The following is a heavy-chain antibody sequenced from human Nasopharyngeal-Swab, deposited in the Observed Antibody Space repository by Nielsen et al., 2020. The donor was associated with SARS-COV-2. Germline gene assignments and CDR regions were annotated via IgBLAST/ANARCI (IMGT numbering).Heavy chain of an antibody. Sequence: LKISCAASGFTFSSYSMNWVRQAPGKGLEWVSSISSSSSYIYYADSVKGRFTISRDNAKNSLYLQMNSLRAEDTAVYYCARFTPNYYDSSGPVGYWGQGTLVTVSS. CDR3: ARFTPNYYDSSGPVGY. CDR1: GFTFSSYS. D-gene: IGHD3-22*01. J-gene: IGHJ4*02. CDR2: ISSSSSYI. V-gene: IGHV3-21*01.